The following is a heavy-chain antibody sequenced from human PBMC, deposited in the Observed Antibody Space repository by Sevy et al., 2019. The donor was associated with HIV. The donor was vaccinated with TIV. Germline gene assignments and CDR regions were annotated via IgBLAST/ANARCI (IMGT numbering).Heavy chain of an antibody. CDR2: ISGSGGST. CDR1: GFTFSSYA. CDR3: AKDPRYSYGYF. V-gene: IGHV3-23*01. D-gene: IGHD5-18*01. J-gene: IGHJ4*02. Sequence: GGSLRLSRAASGFTFSSYAMSWVRQAPGKGLEWVSAISGSGGSTYYADSVKGRFTISRDNSKNTLYLQMNSLRAEDTAVYYCAKDPRYSYGYFWGQGTLVTVSS.